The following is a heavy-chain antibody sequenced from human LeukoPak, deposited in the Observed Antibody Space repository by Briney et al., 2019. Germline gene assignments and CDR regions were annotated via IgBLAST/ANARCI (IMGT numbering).Heavy chain of an antibody. CDR1: GFTFGSYA. J-gene: IGHJ6*03. D-gene: IGHD3-3*01. Sequence: PGGSLRLSCAASGFTFGSYAMSWVRQAPGKGLEWVSAISGSGGSTYYADSVKGRFTISRDNSKNTLYLQMNSLRAEDTAVYYCAKRAENFGVVIQEGFSYMDVWGKGTTVTVSS. CDR3: AKRAENFGVVIQEGFSYMDV. CDR2: ISGSGGST. V-gene: IGHV3-23*01.